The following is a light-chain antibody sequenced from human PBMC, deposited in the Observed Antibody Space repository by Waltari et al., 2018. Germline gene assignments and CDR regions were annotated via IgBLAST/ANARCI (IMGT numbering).Light chain of an antibody. CDR1: SSDVGSSNL. CDR3: CSYAGSSKGYV. V-gene: IGLV2-23*01. Sequence: QSALTQPASVSGSPGQSITISCTGTSSDVGSSNLVSWYQQHPGKAPKLMIYEGSKRPSGVSNRFSGSKSGNTASLTISGLQAEDEADYYCCSYAGSSKGYVFGTGTKVTVL. CDR2: EGS. J-gene: IGLJ1*01.